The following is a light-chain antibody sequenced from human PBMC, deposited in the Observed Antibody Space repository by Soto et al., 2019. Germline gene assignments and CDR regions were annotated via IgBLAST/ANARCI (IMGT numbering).Light chain of an antibody. V-gene: IGKV1-39*01. CDR1: QSISTY. CDR3: QQSYMDPIT. Sequence: DIQMTQSPPSLSASVGDRVTITFRASQSISTYLNWYQKKPGKAPNLLIYDASRLQSGVPSRFSGSGGGTDFTLSISSVQPEDFATYFCQQSYMDPITFGQGTRLEIK. J-gene: IGKJ5*01. CDR2: DAS.